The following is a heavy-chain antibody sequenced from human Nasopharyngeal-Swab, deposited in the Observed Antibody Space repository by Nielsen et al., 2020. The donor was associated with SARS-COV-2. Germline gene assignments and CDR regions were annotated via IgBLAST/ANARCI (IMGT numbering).Heavy chain of an antibody. CDR3: ARVYYYYYYMDV. CDR2: IYYSGST. CDR1: CGSISSGDYY. J-gene: IGHJ6*03. V-gene: IGHV4-30-4*01. Sequence: SETLPLTCTVSCGSISSGDYYWSWIRQPPGKGLEWTGYIYYSGSTYYNPSLKSRVTISVDTSKNQFSLKLSSVTAADTAVYYCARVYYYYYYMDVWGKGTTVTVSS.